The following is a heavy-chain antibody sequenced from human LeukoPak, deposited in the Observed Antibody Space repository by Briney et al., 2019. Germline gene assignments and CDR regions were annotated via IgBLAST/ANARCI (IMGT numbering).Heavy chain of an antibody. CDR2: FDPEDGET. V-gene: IGHV1-24*01. CDR3: ATHIAARGLGWYFDL. CDR1: GYTLTELS. D-gene: IGHD6-6*01. Sequence: ASVKVSCKVSGYTLTELSMHWVRQAPGKGLEWMGGFDPEDGETIYAQKFQGRVTMTEDTSTDTAYMELSSLGSEDTAVYYCATHIAARGLGWYFDLWGRGTLVTVSS. J-gene: IGHJ2*01.